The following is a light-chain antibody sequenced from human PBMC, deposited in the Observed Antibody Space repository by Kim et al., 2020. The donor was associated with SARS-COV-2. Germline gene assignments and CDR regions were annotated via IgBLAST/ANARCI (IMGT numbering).Light chain of an antibody. Sequence: QSALTQPPSASGSPGQSVTISCTGTSNDVGGYDFVSWYQQHPGEAPKLIIYEVFKRPSGVPDRFSGSKSGNTASLTVSGLQAEDEADYCCTSYAASNLMVFGGGTQLTVL. J-gene: IGLJ2*01. CDR1: SNDVGGYDF. CDR3: TSYAASNLMV. V-gene: IGLV2-8*01. CDR2: EVF.